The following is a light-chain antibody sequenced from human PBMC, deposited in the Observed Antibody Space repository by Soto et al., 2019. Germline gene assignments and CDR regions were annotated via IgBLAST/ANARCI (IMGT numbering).Light chain of an antibody. CDR2: GAS. Sequence: EIVLTQSPGTLSLSPGDRATLSCRASQDIHSNYLAWYQQKPGQAPRLLIYGASSRATGIPDRFSDSGSGTDFTLTISRLEPEDFAVYYCQQYGSSPLTFGPRTKVHIK. V-gene: IGKV3-20*01. CDR1: QDIHSNY. CDR3: QQYGSSPLT. J-gene: IGKJ3*01.